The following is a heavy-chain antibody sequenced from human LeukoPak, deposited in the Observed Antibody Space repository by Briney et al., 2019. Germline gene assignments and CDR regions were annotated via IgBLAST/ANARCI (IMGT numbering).Heavy chain of an antibody. V-gene: IGHV3-23*01. CDR1: GFTFSSYA. CDR3: AKDRISEDGYKFPDS. J-gene: IGHJ4*02. Sequence: PGGSLRLSCAASGFTFSSYAMSWVRQAPGKGLEGVSGISGSDGSTNYAHSVKGRFTISRENSKNTLYLQMNNVKNEDTAVYYCAKDRISEDGYKFPDSLGPGTLVSVSS. D-gene: IGHD5-24*01. CDR2: ISGSDGST.